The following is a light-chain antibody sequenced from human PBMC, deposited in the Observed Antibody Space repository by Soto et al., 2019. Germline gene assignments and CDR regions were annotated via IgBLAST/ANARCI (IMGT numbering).Light chain of an antibody. CDR1: QSLLDSNGYNY. V-gene: IGKV2-28*01. Sequence: DIVLTQSPLSLLVTPGEAASISCRSSQSLLDSNGYNYLDWYVQKPGQSPQLLIYMRSNRSSGVPDRFSGSGSGTDFTLKISRVEAEDVGVYYCMQSLETSYTFGQGTKLEIK. CDR2: MRS. J-gene: IGKJ2*01. CDR3: MQSLETSYT.